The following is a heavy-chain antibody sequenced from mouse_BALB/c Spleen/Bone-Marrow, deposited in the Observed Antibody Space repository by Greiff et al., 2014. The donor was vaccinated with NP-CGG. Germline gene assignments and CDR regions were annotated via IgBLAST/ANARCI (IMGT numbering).Heavy chain of an antibody. CDR1: GFNIKDTY. D-gene: IGHD2-1*01. J-gene: IGHJ4*01. Sequence: DVKLQESGAELVKPGASVKLSCTASGFNIKDTYMHWVRQRPEQGLEWIGRIYPANGDTKYDPKFQGKATITADTSSNTAYLQLSSLTSEDTAVYYCARYGNGLMDYWGQGTSVTVSS. V-gene: IGHV14-3*02. CDR2: IYPANGDT. CDR3: ARYGNGLMDY.